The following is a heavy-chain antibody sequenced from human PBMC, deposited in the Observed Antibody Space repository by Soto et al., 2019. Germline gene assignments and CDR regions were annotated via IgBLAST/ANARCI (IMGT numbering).Heavy chain of an antibody. CDR1: GTSISSNFW. D-gene: IGHD6-19*01. J-gene: IGHJ4*02. V-gene: IGHV4-4*02. Sequence: QVQLQESGPGLVKPSGTLSLTCAVSGTSISSNFWWSWVRQPPGKGLEWIGEAHPSGTTNYNPSLESRVTISVDKSTSPLSLNLNSLTAADTAVFFCARHVGVAGTRGFDYWGQGVLVAVSS. CDR3: ARHVGVAGTRGFDY. CDR2: AHPSGTT.